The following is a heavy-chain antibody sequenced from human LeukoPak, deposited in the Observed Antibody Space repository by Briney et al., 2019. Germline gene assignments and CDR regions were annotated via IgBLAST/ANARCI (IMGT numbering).Heavy chain of an antibody. CDR2: IYYSGST. CDR1: GASISSSSDY. Sequence: PSETLSLTCTVSGASISSSSDYWGWLRQPPGKGLEWIGSIYYSGSTYYNPSLKSRVTISVDTSKNQFSLRLSSVTAADTAVYYCARQGAGGRAFDIWGQGTMVSVSS. CDR3: ARQGAGGRAFDI. D-gene: IGHD1-26*01. V-gene: IGHV4-39*01. J-gene: IGHJ3*02.